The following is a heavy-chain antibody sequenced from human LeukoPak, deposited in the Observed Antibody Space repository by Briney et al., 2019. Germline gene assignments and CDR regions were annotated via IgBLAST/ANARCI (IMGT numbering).Heavy chain of an antibody. CDR1: GYTLTELS. Sequence: GASVKVSCKVSGYTLTELSMHWVRQAPGKGLEWMGGFDPEDGETIYAQKFQGRVTMTEDTSTDTAYMELSSLRSEDTAVYYCATDRLSYGSSWYDLDYWGQGTLVTVSS. CDR3: ATDRLSYGSSWYDLDY. J-gene: IGHJ4*02. CDR2: FDPEDGET. D-gene: IGHD6-13*01. V-gene: IGHV1-24*01.